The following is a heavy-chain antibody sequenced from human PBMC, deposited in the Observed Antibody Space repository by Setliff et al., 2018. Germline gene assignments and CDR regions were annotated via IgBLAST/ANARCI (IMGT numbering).Heavy chain of an antibody. V-gene: IGHV4-38-2*01. CDR2: FRPSGKT. Sequence: PSETLSLTCAVSGSAISSGHYWGWIRQPPGKGLEWIGSFRPSGKTYYNPSLNSRVTISVDTSKKQFSLKVTSVTAADTAVYYCARMSGFLYMDVWGKGTPVTVSS. D-gene: IGHD3-3*01. J-gene: IGHJ6*03. CDR3: ARMSGFLYMDV. CDR1: GSAISSGHY.